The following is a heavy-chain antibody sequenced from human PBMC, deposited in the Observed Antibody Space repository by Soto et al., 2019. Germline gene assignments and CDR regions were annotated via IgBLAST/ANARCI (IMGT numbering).Heavy chain of an antibody. D-gene: IGHD5-12*01. CDR3: ARHSGYDYVFDY. Sequence: ASVKVSCKASGYTFTGYYIHWVRQAPGQGLEWMGWINPNNGDTNYAQKFQGRVSMTRVTSTSTAYMELSSLRFDDTAVYYCARHSGYDYVFDYWGQGTLVTVSS. J-gene: IGHJ4*02. CDR1: GYTFTGYY. V-gene: IGHV1-2*02. CDR2: INPNNGDT.